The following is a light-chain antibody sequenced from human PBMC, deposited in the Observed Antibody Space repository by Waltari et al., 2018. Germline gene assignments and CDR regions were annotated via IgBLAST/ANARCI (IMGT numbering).Light chain of an antibody. J-gene: IGKJ1*01. CDR3: QHYVRLPAT. Sequence: EIVLTQSPCILSLSPRERATLYCRASQSVSRTLAWYQQNPGQAPRLLIYGASTRATGIPDRFSGGGSGTDFSLTISRLEPEDFAVYYCQHYVRLPATFGQGTKVEIK. CDR1: QSVSRT. V-gene: IGKV3-20*01. CDR2: GAS.